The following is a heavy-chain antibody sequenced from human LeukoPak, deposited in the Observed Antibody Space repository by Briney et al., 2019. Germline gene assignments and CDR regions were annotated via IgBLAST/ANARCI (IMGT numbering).Heavy chain of an antibody. V-gene: IGHV4-38-2*02. J-gene: IGHJ4*02. CDR1: AYSITYGHQ. CDR2: IYYGGST. Sequence: SETLSLTCTVSAYSITYGHQWGWIRLSPGRGLEWIGHIYYGGSTSYNPSLKSRVTLSVDTSKNQFSLNLTSVTAADTAVYYCARLKSPSYGASNFDYWGQGTLVTVSS. CDR3: ARLKSPSYGASNFDY. D-gene: IGHD3-16*01.